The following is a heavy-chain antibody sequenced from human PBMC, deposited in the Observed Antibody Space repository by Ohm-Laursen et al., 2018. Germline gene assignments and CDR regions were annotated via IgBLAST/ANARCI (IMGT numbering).Heavy chain of an antibody. CDR1: GGSISTYY. V-gene: IGHV4-4*07. CDR3: ARDQGGWGVAGPFDI. J-gene: IGHJ3*02. D-gene: IGHD2-15*01. Sequence: TLSLTCIVSGGSISTYYWNWIRQPAGKGLEWIGRIYATGNTKYNPSLQSRLTMSVDTSNNQFSLKLTSVTAADTAVYYCARDQGGWGVAGPFDIWGQGTRVIVSS. CDR2: IYATGNT.